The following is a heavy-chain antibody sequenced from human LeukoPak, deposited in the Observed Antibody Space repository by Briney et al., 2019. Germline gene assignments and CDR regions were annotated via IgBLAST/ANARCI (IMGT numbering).Heavy chain of an antibody. CDR2: IYYSGST. D-gene: IGHD2-15*01. J-gene: IGHJ4*02. CDR3: ARGPGYCSGGSCFRNLTDC. V-gene: IGHV4-39*01. Sequence: PSETLSLTCTVSGGSISSSSYYWGWIRQPPGKGLEWIGSIYYSGSTYYNPSLRSRVTISVDTSKNQFSLKLSSVTAADTAVYYCARGPGYCSGGSCFRNLTDCWGQGTLVTVSS. CDR1: GGSISSSSYY.